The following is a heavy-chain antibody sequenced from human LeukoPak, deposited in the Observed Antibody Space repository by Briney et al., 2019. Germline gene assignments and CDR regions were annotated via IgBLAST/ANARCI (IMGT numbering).Heavy chain of an antibody. CDR3: AMTDRYAGRPFDY. D-gene: IGHD1-1*01. Sequence: ASVTVSCTVSVYSLIEVAMHWVRQAPGKGLEWVGSFDPEDGEDGETHYGQKFQGRVTMTEDASTDTAYMELSSLTSEDTAVYYCAMTDRYAGRPFDYWGQGTLVTVSS. CDR2: FDPEDGEDGET. J-gene: IGHJ4*02. V-gene: IGHV1-24*01. CDR1: VYSLIEVA.